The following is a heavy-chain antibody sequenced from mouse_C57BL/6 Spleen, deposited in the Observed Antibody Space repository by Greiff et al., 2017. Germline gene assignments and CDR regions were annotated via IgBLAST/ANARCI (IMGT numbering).Heavy chain of an antibody. Sequence: VQLQQSGPGLVQPSQSLSITCTVSGFSLTSYGVHWVRQSPGKGLEWLGVIWSGGSTDYNAAFISRLSISKDNSKSQVFFKMNSLQADDTAIYYCARIYSNYHYAMDYWGQGTSVTVSS. J-gene: IGHJ4*01. D-gene: IGHD2-5*01. V-gene: IGHV2-2*01. CDR3: ARIYSNYHYAMDY. CDR1: GFSLTSYG. CDR2: IWSGGST.